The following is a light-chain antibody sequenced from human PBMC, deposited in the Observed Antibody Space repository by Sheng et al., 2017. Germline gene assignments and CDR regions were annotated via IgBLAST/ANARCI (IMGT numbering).Light chain of an antibody. CDR1: NIGSKS. CDR2: DDS. V-gene: IGLV3-21*03. Sequence: SYELTQPPSVSVAPGKTASISCGGNNIGSKSVYWYQQKPGQAPVLVVYDDSDRPSGIPERFSGSNSGDTATLTISWVEAGDEADYYCHVWDSSSDHYVFGTGTTVTVL. CDR3: HVWDSSSDHYV. J-gene: IGLJ1*01.